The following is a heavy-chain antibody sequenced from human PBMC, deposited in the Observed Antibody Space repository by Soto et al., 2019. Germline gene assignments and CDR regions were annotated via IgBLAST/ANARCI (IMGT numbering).Heavy chain of an antibody. V-gene: IGHV3-23*01. J-gene: IGHJ3*02. Sequence: GGSLRLSCAASGFTFSSYAMSWVRQAPGKGLEWVSAISGSGGSTYYADSVKGRFTISRDNSKNTLYLKMNSLRAEDTAVYYCAKGGCSSTSCYEGDAFDIWGQGTMVTVSS. CDR2: ISGSGGST. CDR1: GFTFSSYA. CDR3: AKGGCSSTSCYEGDAFDI. D-gene: IGHD2-2*01.